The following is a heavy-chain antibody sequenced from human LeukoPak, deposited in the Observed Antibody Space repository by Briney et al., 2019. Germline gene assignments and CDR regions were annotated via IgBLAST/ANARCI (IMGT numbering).Heavy chain of an antibody. CDR3: ARSDPSGGSCLNDAFDI. CDR1: GGTFSSYA. V-gene: IGHV1-69*04. CDR2: IIPILGIA. J-gene: IGHJ3*02. D-gene: IGHD2-15*01. Sequence: ASVKVSCKAPGGTFSSYAISWVRQAPGQGLEWMGRIIPILGIANYAQKFQGRVTITADKSTSTAYMELSSLRSEDTAVYYCARSDPSGGSCLNDAFDIWGQGTMVTVSS.